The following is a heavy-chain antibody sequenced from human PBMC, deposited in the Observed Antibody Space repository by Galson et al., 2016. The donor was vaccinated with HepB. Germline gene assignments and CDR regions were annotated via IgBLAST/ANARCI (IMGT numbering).Heavy chain of an antibody. CDR3: AREKGYCSGGSCENWFDP. V-gene: IGHV3-53*01. CDR1: GFTVSSNY. J-gene: IGHJ5*02. Sequence: RLSCAASGFTVSSNYMSWVRQAPGKGLEWVSVIYSGGSTYYADSVKGRFTISRDNSKNTLYLQMNSLRAEDTAVYYCAREKGYCSGGSCENWFDPWGQGTLVTVSS. CDR2: IYSGGST. D-gene: IGHD2-15*01.